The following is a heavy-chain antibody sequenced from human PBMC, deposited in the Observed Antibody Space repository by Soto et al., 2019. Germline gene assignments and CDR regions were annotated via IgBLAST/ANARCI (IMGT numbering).Heavy chain of an antibody. CDR3: ARDRNTEYYFDY. CDR2: IYSGGST. Sequence: GGSLRLSCAASGFTVSSNYMSWVRQAPGKGLEWVSVIYSGGSTYYADSVKGRFTISRDNSKNTLYLQMNSLRAEDTAVYYCARDRNTEYYFDYWGQGTLVTVSS. D-gene: IGHD3-10*01. CDR1: GFTVSSNY. J-gene: IGHJ4*02. V-gene: IGHV3-66*01.